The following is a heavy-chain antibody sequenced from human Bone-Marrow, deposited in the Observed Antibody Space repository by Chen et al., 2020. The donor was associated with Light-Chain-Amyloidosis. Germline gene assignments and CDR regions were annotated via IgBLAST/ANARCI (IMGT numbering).Heavy chain of an antibody. CDR3: LQAPGRPIEYSFGYRE. V-gene: IGHV3-9*01. Sequence: EIQLVESGGGLVQPGRSLRLSCAASGFTFGDYAMHWVRLAPGRGLEWVSGISWISGYIAYEASVQGRFTISRDNAHNFLYLQMTSLIAEGPALFFCLQAPGRPIEYSFGYREGGPGTLVTVSS. D-gene: IGHD5-18*01. J-gene: IGHJ4*02. CDR1: GFTFGDYA. CDR2: ISWISGYI.